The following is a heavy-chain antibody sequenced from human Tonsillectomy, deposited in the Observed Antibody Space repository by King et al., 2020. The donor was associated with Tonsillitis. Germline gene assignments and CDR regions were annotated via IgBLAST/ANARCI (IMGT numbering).Heavy chain of an antibody. J-gene: IGHJ3*02. CDR2: INSDGSST. V-gene: IGHV3-74*01. CDR1: GFTFSSYW. CDR3: ARDAARDDAFDI. Sequence: VQLVESGGGLVQPGGSLRLSCAASGFTFSSYWMHWVRQAPGKGLVWVSRINSDGSSTSYADSVKGRFTIYRDNAKNTLYLQMNSLRAEDTAVYYCARDAARDDAFDIWGQGTMVTVSS. D-gene: IGHD6-25*01.